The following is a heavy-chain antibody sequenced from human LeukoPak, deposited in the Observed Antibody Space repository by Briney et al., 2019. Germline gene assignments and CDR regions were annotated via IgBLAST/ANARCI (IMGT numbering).Heavy chain of an antibody. CDR1: GGSITSHY. D-gene: IGHD3-22*01. CDR2: IYYSGST. J-gene: IGHJ3*02. Sequence: SETLSLTCTVSGGSITSHYCNWIRQPQGKGLEWIGYIYYSGSTNYNSSLESRVTISVDTSKNQFSLKLRSVTAADTAVYYCARGDPAWDYDTSSYYPDAFDIWGQGTMVTVSS. V-gene: IGHV4-59*11. CDR3: ARGDPAWDYDTSSYYPDAFDI.